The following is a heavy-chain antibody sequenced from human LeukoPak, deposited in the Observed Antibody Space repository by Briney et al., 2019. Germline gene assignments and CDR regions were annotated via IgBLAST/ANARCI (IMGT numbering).Heavy chain of an antibody. V-gene: IGHV3-30-3*01. CDR3: ARDRLGEAAAGMFDY. D-gene: IGHD6-13*01. Sequence: GRSLRLSCAASGFTFSSYAMHWVRQAPGKGLEWVAVISYDGSNKYYADSVKGRFTISRVNSKNTLYLQMNSLRAEDTAVYYCARDRLGEAAAGMFDYWGQGTLVTVSS. J-gene: IGHJ4*02. CDR1: GFTFSSYA. CDR2: ISYDGSNK.